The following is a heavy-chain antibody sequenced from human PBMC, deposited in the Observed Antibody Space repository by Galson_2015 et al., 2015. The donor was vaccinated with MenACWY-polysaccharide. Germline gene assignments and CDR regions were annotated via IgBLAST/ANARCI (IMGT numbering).Heavy chain of an antibody. CDR2: IYWDDDK. D-gene: IGHD3-22*01. CDR3: AHRPYYYDSSGYGPFDY. CDR1: GFSLSTGGVG. J-gene: IGHJ4*02. Sequence: PALVKPTQTLTLTCTFSGFSLSTGGVGVGWIRQPPGKALEWLALIYWDDDKRYSPSLKSRLTITKDTSKNQVVLTMTNMDPVDTATYYCAHRPYYYDSSGYGPFDYWGQGTLVTVSS. V-gene: IGHV2-5*02.